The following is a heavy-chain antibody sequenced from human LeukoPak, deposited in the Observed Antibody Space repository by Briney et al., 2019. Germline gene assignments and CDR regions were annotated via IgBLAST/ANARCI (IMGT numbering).Heavy chain of an antibody. CDR1: GYTFTSYG. D-gene: IGHD3-9*01. CDR2: ISADNGNT. J-gene: IGHJ4*02. CDR3: ARYGYDILTGYYHREFDY. Sequence: ASVKVSCKASGYTFTSYGVSWVRKAPGQGLEWMGWISADNGNTNYAQKLQGRVTMTTDTSTSTAYMELRSQRSDDTAVYYCARYGYDILTGYYHREFDYWRQGTLVTVSS. V-gene: IGHV1-18*01.